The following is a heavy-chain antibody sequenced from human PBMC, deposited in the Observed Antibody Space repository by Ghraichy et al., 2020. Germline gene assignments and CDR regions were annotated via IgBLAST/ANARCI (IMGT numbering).Heavy chain of an antibody. V-gene: IGHV4-59*08. CDR2: IYYSGST. CDR3: ARHNHQGGGSTKYCFDY. CDR1: GGSISNFY. J-gene: IGHJ4*02. Sequence: SETLSLTCTVSGGSISNFYWSWIRQPPGKGLEWIGYIYYSGSTSYNPSLKSRVTMSVDTSKNQFSLRLSSVTAADTAVYYCARHNHQGGGSTKYCFDYWGQGTLVTVSS. D-gene: IGHD2-2*01.